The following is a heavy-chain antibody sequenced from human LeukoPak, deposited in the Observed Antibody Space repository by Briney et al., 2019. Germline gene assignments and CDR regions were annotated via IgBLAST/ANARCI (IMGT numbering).Heavy chain of an antibody. CDR3: AKRIAAQENFDY. Sequence: GGSLRLSCEVAGFTFSSYAMNWVRQAPGRGLEWVSGISGSGGTTYYADSVKGRFTISRDNSKNTLYLQMNSLRAEDTALYYCAKRIAAQENFDYWGQGTLVTVSS. J-gene: IGHJ4*02. CDR1: GFTFSSYA. V-gene: IGHV3-23*01. CDR2: ISGSGGTT. D-gene: IGHD6-6*01.